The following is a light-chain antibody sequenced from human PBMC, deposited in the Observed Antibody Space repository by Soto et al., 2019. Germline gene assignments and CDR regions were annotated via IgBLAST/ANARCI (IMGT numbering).Light chain of an antibody. CDR2: WNN. CDR3: QSYDSSLRGWV. CDR1: NSNIGAGSD. Sequence: QAVVTQPPSVSGAPGQRVTISCTGSNSNIGAGSDVHWFQQLPGTAPTVLIYWNNNRPSGVPDRFSGSKSGTSASLAITGLQAEDEANYYCQSYDSSLRGWVFGGGTKLTVL. J-gene: IGLJ3*02. V-gene: IGLV1-40*01.